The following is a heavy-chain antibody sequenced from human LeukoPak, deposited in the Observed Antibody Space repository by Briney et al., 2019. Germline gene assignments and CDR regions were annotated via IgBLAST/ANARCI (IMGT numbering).Heavy chain of an antibody. V-gene: IGHV3-48*03. CDR3: ARVDYGDYVAAVDI. Sequence: PGGSLRLSCAASGFTFSSYEMNWVRQAPGKGLEWVSYISSSGSTIYYADSVKGRFTISRDNAKNSLYLQMNSLRAEDTALYYCARVDYGDYVAAVDIWGQGTMVTVFS. CDR2: ISSSGSTI. D-gene: IGHD4-17*01. J-gene: IGHJ3*02. CDR1: GFTFSSYE.